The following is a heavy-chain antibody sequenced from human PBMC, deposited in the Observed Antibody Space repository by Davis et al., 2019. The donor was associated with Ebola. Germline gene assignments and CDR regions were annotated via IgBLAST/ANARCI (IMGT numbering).Heavy chain of an antibody. CDR1: GFTFSNYY. J-gene: IGHJ4*02. CDR2: IYGDTTT. V-gene: IGHV3-53*01. CDR3: AKDRRQLVGPES. Sequence: GESLKISCAASGFTFSNYYFSWVRQAPGKGLEWVSSIYGDTTTYYADSVRGRFTISRDNSKNTLYLQMNSLRAEDTAVYYCAKDRRQLVGPESWGQGTLVTVSS. D-gene: IGHD6-6*01.